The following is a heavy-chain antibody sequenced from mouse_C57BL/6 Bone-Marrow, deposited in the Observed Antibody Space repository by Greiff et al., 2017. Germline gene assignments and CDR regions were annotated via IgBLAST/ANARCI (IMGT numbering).Heavy chain of an antibody. Sequence: VQLQQSGAELVKPGASVKMSCKASGYTFTSYWITWVKQRPGQGLEWIGDIYPGSGSTNYNEKFKSKATLTVDTSSSTAYMQLSSLTSEDSAVYYCARETAQAYSFAYWGQGTLVTVSA. J-gene: IGHJ3*01. CDR1: GYTFTSYW. CDR3: ARETAQAYSFAY. CDR2: IYPGSGST. D-gene: IGHD3-2*02. V-gene: IGHV1-55*01.